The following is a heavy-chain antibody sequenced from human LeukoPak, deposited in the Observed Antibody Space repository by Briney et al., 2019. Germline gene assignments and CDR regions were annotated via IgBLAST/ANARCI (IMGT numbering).Heavy chain of an antibody. D-gene: IGHD6-19*01. J-gene: IGHJ4*02. Sequence: EASVKVSCKASGGTFSSYAISWVRQAPGQGLEWMGGIIPIFGTANYAQKFQGRVTMTRNTSISTAYMELSSLRSEDTAVYYCASEAVAGTHYFDYWGQGTLVTVSS. V-gene: IGHV1-69*05. CDR3: ASEAVAGTHYFDY. CDR1: GGTFSSYA. CDR2: IIPIFGTA.